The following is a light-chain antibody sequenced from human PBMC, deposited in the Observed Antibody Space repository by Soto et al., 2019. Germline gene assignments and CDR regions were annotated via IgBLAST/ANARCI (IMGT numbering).Light chain of an antibody. CDR2: GAA. V-gene: IGKV3-15*01. CDR3: QQYNNWPFT. Sequence: EIVMTQSPDTLSVSPGERATLSCRASPSVSSNLAWYQHKPGQAPRLLIYGAATRATGLPARFSGSGSGTEFTLTISSLQAEDVAVYYCQQYNNWPFTFGPGTKVDLK. CDR1: PSVSSN. J-gene: IGKJ3*01.